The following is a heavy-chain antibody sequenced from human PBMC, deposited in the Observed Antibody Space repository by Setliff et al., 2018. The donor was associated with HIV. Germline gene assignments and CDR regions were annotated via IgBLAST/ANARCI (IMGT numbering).Heavy chain of an antibody. V-gene: IGHV1-69-2*01. J-gene: IGHJ6*02. CDR3: ASGYSYGPNPYYYYGMDV. CDR1: GYTFTDYY. CDR2: VDPEDGDT. Sequence: ASVKVSCKVSGYTFTDYYMHWVQQAPGKGLEWMGLVDPEDGDTIYTEKFQGRVTITADTSTDTAYMELSSLRSEDTAVYYCASGYSYGPNPYYYYGMDVWGQGTTVTVSS. D-gene: IGHD5-18*01.